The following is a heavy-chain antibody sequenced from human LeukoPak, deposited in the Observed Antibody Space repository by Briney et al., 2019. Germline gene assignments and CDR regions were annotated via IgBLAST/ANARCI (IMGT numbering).Heavy chain of an antibody. CDR3: ARRLGRWLQLAAFDI. J-gene: IGHJ3*02. CDR1: GYSISSGYY. Sequence: SETLSLTCTVSGYSISSGYYWGWIRQPPGKGLEWIGSIYHSGSTNYNPSLKSRVTISVDTSKNQFSLKLSSVTAADTAVYYCARRLGRWLQLAAFDIWGQGTMVTVSS. V-gene: IGHV4-38-2*02. D-gene: IGHD5-24*01. CDR2: IYHSGST.